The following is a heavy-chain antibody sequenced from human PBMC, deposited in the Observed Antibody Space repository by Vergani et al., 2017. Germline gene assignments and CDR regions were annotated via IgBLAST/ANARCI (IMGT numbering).Heavy chain of an antibody. CDR2: SIPIFGTA. Sequence: QVQLVQSGAEVKKPGSSVKVSCKASGGPFSSYAISWVRQAPGQGLEWMGGSIPIFGTATYAQKFQVRVTITAYESTRTAYMVLISLIAEDTAVYYCARDIAAAGRGYWFDPWGQGTMVTVSS. V-gene: IGHV1-69*01. CDR1: GGPFSSYA. J-gene: IGHJ5*02. D-gene: IGHD6-13*01. CDR3: ARDIAAAGRGYWFDP.